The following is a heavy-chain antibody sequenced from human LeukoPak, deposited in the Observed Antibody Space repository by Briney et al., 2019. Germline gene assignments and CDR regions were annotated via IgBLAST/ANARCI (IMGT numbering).Heavy chain of an antibody. J-gene: IGHJ4*02. V-gene: IGHV3-23*01. D-gene: IGHD6-19*01. CDR1: GFTFSSYS. CDR2: ISGSGGST. Sequence: GGSLRLSCAASGFTFSSYSMSWVRQAPGQGLEWVSAISGSGGSTYYADSVKGRFTISRDNSKNTTYLQMNSLRAADTAVYYCAKDGCSSGWTFDYWGQGTLVTVSS. CDR3: AKDGCSSGWTFDY.